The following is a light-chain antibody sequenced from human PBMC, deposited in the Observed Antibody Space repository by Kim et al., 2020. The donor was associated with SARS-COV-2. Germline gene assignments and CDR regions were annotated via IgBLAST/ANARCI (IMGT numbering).Light chain of an antibody. CDR3: QSFDDNNPVI. Sequence: KAVTIACTRSGGRIASNYVQWYQQRPGSAPTTVIYEHNQRPSGVPDRFSGSIDSSSNSASLTISGLKPEDEADYYCQSFDDNNPVIFGGGTQLTVL. CDR2: EHN. J-gene: IGLJ2*01. V-gene: IGLV6-57*03. CDR1: GGRIASNY.